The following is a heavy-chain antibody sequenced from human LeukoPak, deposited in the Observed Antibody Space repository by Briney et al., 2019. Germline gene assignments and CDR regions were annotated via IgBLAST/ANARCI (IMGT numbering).Heavy chain of an antibody. Sequence: SETLSLTCTVSGGSISSSSYYWGWIRQPPGKGLEWIGSIYYSGSTYYNPSLKSRVTISVDTSKNQFSLKLSSVTAADTAVYYCAREVRRSSAYSSGYWDYWGQGTLVTVSS. CDR2: IYYSGST. CDR1: GGSISSSSYY. V-gene: IGHV4-39*07. J-gene: IGHJ4*02. D-gene: IGHD6-19*01. CDR3: AREVRRSSAYSSGYWDY.